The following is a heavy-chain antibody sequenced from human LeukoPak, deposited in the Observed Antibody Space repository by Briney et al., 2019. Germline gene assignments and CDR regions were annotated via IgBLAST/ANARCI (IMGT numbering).Heavy chain of an antibody. CDR3: ARTTTVVTLFDY. Sequence: ASVKVSCKVSGYTFTSYYMHWVRRAPGQGLEWMGIINPSGGSTSYAQKFQGRVTMTRDMSTSTVYMELSSLRSEDTAVYYCARTTTVVTLFDYWGQGTLVTVSS. CDR2: INPSGGST. J-gene: IGHJ4*02. D-gene: IGHD4-23*01. V-gene: IGHV1-46*01. CDR1: GYTFTSYY.